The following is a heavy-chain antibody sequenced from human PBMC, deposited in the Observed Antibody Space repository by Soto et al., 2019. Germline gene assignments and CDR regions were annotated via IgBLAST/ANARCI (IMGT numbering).Heavy chain of an antibody. J-gene: IGHJ2*01. CDR3: ARDIGPHWYFAL. CDR2: IGPFGRTI. CDR1: GFTFSSYS. Sequence: EVQLVESGGGLVKRGGSLRLSCAASGFTFSSYSMDWVRQAPGKALEWVSYIGPFGRTIYYADSVKGRFTISRDNAKNSLYLQMNSLRDEATAVYYCARDIGPHWYFALWGRGTLVTVSS. D-gene: IGHD2-15*01. V-gene: IGHV3-48*02.